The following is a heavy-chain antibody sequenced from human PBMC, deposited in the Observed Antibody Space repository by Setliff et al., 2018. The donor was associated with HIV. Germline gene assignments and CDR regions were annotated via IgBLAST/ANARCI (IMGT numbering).Heavy chain of an antibody. Sequence: ASVKVSCKTSGYKLSINVINWVRQAPGQGLEWMGWVSGYDSHANYAQKLQGRVTMTSDRSTTTAYMELKNLTSDDTAVYYCARGPAGESYGMDVGGQGTTVTVSS. D-gene: IGHD3-10*01. CDR2: VSGYDSHA. J-gene: IGHJ6*02. CDR1: GYKLSINV. CDR3: ARGPAGESYGMDV. V-gene: IGHV1-18*01.